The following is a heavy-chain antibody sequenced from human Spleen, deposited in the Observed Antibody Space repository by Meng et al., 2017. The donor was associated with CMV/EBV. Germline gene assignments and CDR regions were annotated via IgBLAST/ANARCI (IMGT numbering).Heavy chain of an antibody. CDR1: GFSLSTSGMR. CDR3: ARMDMIGSYFFEY. Sequence: SGPTLVKPTQTLTLTCTFSGFSLSTSGMRVGWIRQPPGKALEWLARIDWDNDEFYSASLKTRLTISKDTSKNQVVLTMTNMAPVDTATYYCARMDMIGSYFFEYWGQGALVTVSS. D-gene: IGHD1-26*01. CDR2: IDWDNDE. J-gene: IGHJ4*02. V-gene: IGHV2-70D*14.